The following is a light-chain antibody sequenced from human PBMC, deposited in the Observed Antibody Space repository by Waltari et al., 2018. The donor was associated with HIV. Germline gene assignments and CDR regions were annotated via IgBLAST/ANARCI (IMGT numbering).Light chain of an antibody. CDR2: GAS. CDR3: QQYDTSTWT. J-gene: IGKJ1*01. Sequence: EFVLTQSPGTLSLSPGERATLSCRASQSVSSNYLAWYQQKPGQAPRLLMYGASSRATGIPDRFSGGGSGTDFTLTISRLEPEDFAVYFCQQYDTSTWTFGQGTKVEIK. V-gene: IGKV3-20*01. CDR1: QSVSSNY.